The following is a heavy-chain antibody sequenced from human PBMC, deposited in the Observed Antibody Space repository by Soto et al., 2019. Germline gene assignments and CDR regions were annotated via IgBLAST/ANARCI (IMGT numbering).Heavy chain of an antibody. CDR3: ARVRGRGTYELDY. CDR2: RRDRAHAYST. CDR1: GFTFSDHY. V-gene: IGHV3-72*01. D-gene: IGHD1-26*01. J-gene: IGHJ4*02. Sequence: GGPLRLSCTASGFTFSDHYMDGVRHARGKGLEWVGRRRDRAHAYSTEYAASVKGRFTISGEDSRTSLYLQMDNLTTEDTALYYCARVRGRGTYELDYWGQGTLVTVSS.